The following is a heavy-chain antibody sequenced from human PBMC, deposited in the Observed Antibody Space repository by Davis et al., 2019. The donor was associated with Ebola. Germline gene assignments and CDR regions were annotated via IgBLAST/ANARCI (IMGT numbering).Heavy chain of an antibody. CDR3: ATVLYCGGDCYPFDY. CDR2: ISYDGSNK. CDR1: GFTFSSYA. D-gene: IGHD2-21*01. Sequence: GESLKISCAASGFTFSSYAMHWVRQAPGKGLEWVAVISYDGSNKYYADSVKGRFTISRDNSKNTLYLQMNSLRAEDTAVYYCATVLYCGGDCYPFDYWGQGTLVTVSS. V-gene: IGHV3-30-3*01. J-gene: IGHJ4*02.